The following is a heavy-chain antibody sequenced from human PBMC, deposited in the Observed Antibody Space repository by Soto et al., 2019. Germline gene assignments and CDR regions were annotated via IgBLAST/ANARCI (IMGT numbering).Heavy chain of an antibody. D-gene: IGHD2-2*01. CDR2: IYYSGST. CDR1: GGSISSGGYY. Sequence: SETLSLTCTVSGGSISSGGYYWSWIRQHPGKGLEWIGYIYYSGSTYYNPSLKSRVTISVDTSKNQFSLKLSSVTAADTAVYYCASLLGYCSSTSCSPYNWFDPWGQGTLVTVSS. V-gene: IGHV4-31*03. J-gene: IGHJ5*02. CDR3: ASLLGYCSSTSCSPYNWFDP.